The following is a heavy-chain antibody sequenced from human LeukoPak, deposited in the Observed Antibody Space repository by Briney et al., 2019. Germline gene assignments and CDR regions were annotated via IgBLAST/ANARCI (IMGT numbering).Heavy chain of an antibody. D-gene: IGHD3-10*01. CDR1: GFTFSSYW. CDR3: ARSYYGIDY. CDR2: ITSDVTGT. J-gene: IGHJ4*02. V-gene: IGHV3-74*01. Sequence: GGSLRLSCAASGFTFSSYWMPWVRQAPGKGLMWVSHITSDVTGTSYADFVKGRFTISRDNAKNTLYLQMNSLRAEDTAVYYCARSYYGIDYWGQGTLVTVSS.